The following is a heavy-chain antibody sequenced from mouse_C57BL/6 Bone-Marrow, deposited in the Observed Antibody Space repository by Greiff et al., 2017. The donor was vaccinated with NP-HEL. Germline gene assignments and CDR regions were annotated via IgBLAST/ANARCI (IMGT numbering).Heavy chain of an antibody. D-gene: IGHD1-1*01. V-gene: IGHV5-9-1*02. CDR1: GFTFSSYA. CDR3: TRPLFYYGSSPWYFDV. J-gene: IGHJ1*03. Sequence: EVKLVESGEGLVKPGGSLKLSCAASGFTFSSYAMSWVRQTPEKRLEWVAYISRGGDYIYYADTVKGRFTISRDNARNTLYLQMRSLKSEDTAMYYCTRPLFYYGSSPWYFDVWGTGTTVTVSS. CDR2: ISRGGDYI.